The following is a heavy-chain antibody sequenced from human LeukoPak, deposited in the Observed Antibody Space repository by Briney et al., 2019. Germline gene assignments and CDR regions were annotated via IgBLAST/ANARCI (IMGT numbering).Heavy chain of an antibody. CDR2: ISGSGGST. J-gene: IGHJ4*02. Sequence: PGGSLRLSCAASGFTFSSYAMSWVRQAPGKGLEWVSAISGSGGSTYYADSVKGRFTISRDNSKNTLYLQMNSLRAEDTAVYYCARDSSLWFGELLSVPVDYWGQGTLVTVSS. D-gene: IGHD3-10*01. CDR3: ARDSSLWFGELLSVPVDY. CDR1: GFTFSSYA. V-gene: IGHV3-23*01.